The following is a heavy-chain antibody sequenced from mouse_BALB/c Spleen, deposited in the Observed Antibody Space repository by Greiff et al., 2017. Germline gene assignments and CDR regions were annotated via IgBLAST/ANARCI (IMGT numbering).Heavy chain of an antibody. D-gene: IGHD3-1*01. Sequence: VQLQQSGAELVRPGSSVKISCKASGYAFSSYWMNWVKQRPGQGLEWIGQIYPGDGDTNYNGKFKGKATLTADKSSSTAYMQLSSLTSEDSAVYFCARQLGLRPAWFAYWGQGTLVTVSA. CDR2: IYPGDGDT. V-gene: IGHV1-80*01. CDR3: ARQLGLRPAWFAY. CDR1: GYAFSSYW. J-gene: IGHJ3*01.